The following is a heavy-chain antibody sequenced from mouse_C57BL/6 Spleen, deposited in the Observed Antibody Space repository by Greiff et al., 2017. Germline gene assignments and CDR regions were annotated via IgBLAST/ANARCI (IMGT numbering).Heavy chain of an antibody. V-gene: IGHV1-80*01. CDR2: IYPGDGDT. CDR3: ARRDYDYDWFAY. Sequence: VKLMESGAELVKPGASVKISCKASGYAFSSYWMHWVQQRPGKGLEWIGQIYPGDGDTNYNGKFKGKATLTADKSSSTAYMQLRSLTSEDSAVYFCARRDYDYDWFAYWGQGTLVTVSA. J-gene: IGHJ3*01. D-gene: IGHD2-4*01. CDR1: GYAFSSYW.